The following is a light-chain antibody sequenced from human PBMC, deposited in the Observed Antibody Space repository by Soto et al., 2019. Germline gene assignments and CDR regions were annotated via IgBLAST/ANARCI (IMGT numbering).Light chain of an antibody. CDR1: SSNIGSNT. CDR2: SHN. Sequence: QSVLTQPPSASGTPGQRVTISCSGSSSNIGSNTVNWYQQLPGTAPKLLIYSHNQRPSGVPDRFSVSKSGTSASLAISGLQSEDEADYYCATWDDSLDCYVFGTGTKVTVL. V-gene: IGLV1-44*01. CDR3: ATWDDSLDCYV. J-gene: IGLJ1*01.